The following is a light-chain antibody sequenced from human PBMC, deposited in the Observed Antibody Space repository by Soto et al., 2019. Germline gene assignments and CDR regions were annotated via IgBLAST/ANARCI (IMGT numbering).Light chain of an antibody. V-gene: IGLV3-21*02. CDR1: NIGNKN. Sequence: SYELTQPPSVSVAPGQTARITCGGNNIGNKNVHWYQQKPGQAPVLVVYDDTDRPSGIPERVSGSNSENTATLTISRVEAGDEADYYCQVWDSSSDLVVFGGGTKVTVL. CDR3: QVWDSSSDLVV. J-gene: IGLJ2*01. CDR2: DDT.